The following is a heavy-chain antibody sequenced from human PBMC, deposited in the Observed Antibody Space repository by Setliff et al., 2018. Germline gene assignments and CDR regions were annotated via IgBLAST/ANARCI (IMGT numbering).Heavy chain of an antibody. CDR2: IYYNGTT. CDR3: TSTPRGGINITTRAGAFDS. Sequence: SETLSLTCSVSGASISSNYWSWIRQSPGKGLEWIGYIYYNGTTRYSPSLKSRVTISVDTSKNQFSLRLTSATAADTAVYYCTSTPRGGINITTRAGAFDSWGQGTLVTVSS. D-gene: IGHD6-6*01. J-gene: IGHJ4*02. CDR1: GASISSNY. V-gene: IGHV4-59*01.